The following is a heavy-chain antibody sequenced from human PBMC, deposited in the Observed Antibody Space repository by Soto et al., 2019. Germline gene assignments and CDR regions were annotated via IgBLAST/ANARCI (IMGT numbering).Heavy chain of an antibody. Sequence: PGGSLRLSCASSGFKFDDYAMSWVRQAPGRGLEWVGYIRSRSYAGTTAYAASVEGRFIISRDDTRSIAYLQMHSLRIEDTAVYYCTRDLFHEKSDQPVDDWGQVTLVIVSS. CDR1: GFKFDDYA. CDR3: TRDLFHEKSDQPVDD. J-gene: IGHJ4*02. CDR2: IRSRSYAGTT. V-gene: IGHV3-49*04.